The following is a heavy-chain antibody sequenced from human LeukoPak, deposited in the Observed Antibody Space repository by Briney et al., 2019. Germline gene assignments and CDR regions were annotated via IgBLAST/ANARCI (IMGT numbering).Heavy chain of an antibody. J-gene: IGHJ5*02. V-gene: IGHV4-39*02. CDR1: GGSISSSNYY. D-gene: IGHD1-14*01. Sequence: PSETLSLTCTVSGGSISSSNYYWGWIRQPPGKGLQWIGSIHYSGSTYYNPSLKSRVTISVDTSKNHFSLKPSSVTAADTAVYYCARIPSRISWFDPWGQGTLVTVSS. CDR2: IHYSGST. CDR3: ARIPSRISWFDP.